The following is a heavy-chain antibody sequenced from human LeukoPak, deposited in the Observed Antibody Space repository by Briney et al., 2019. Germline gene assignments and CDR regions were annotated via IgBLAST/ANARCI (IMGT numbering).Heavy chain of an antibody. CDR2: IIPIFGTA. CDR1: GGTFSSYA. Sequence: GASVKVSCKASGGTFSSYAISWVRQAPGQGLEWMGGIIPIFGTANYAQKFQGRVTITADESTSTAYMELSSLRSEDTAVYYCARAASFTMAKIDYWGQGTLVTVSS. V-gene: IGHV1-69*13. CDR3: ARAASFTMAKIDY. J-gene: IGHJ4*02. D-gene: IGHD3-10*01.